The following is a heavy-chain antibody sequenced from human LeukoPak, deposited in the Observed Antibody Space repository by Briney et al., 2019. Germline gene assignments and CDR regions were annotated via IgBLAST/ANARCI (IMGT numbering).Heavy chain of an antibody. D-gene: IGHD6-6*01. CDR3: ARDQSSSWSSYYYMDV. CDR2: INTDSGNP. V-gene: IGHV7-4-1*02. J-gene: IGHJ6*03. CDR1: GYSFNSQG. Sequence: ASVKVSCKASGYSFNSQGMNWVRQAPGQGLEWMGWINTDSGNPTYAQGFTGRFVFSLDSSVSTAYLQISSLKAEDTAVYYCARDQSSSWSSYYYMDVWGKGTTVTVSS.